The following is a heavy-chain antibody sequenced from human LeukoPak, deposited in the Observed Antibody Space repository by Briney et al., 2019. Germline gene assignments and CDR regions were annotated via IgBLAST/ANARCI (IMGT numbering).Heavy chain of an antibody. CDR1: GFRFSSYA. Sequence: GGSLRLSCAASGFRFSSYAMSWVRRAPGKGLEWVSGFDNSRDSTYYADSVKGRFTISRDNSKKTLFLQMNSLRAEDTAVYYCAKDLAPAAYWGQGTLVTVCS. V-gene: IGHV3-23*01. CDR3: AKDLAPAAY. J-gene: IGHJ4*02. CDR2: FDNSRDST. D-gene: IGHD2-2*01.